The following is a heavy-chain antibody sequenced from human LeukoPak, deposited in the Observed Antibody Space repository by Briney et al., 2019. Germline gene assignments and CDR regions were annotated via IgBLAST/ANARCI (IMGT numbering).Heavy chain of an antibody. V-gene: IGHV3-21*01. CDR1: GFTFSAYD. D-gene: IGHD6-6*01. CDR2: ISRDSAFV. CDR3: ARDDASTARASGMDV. Sequence: ARGSLRLSCAASGFTFSAYDMNWVRQAPGKGLEWVSYISRDSAFVYYADSVKGRLTISRDNAKNSLYLQMESLRGEDTAVYYCARDDASTARASGMDVWGIGTTVTVSS. J-gene: IGHJ6*04.